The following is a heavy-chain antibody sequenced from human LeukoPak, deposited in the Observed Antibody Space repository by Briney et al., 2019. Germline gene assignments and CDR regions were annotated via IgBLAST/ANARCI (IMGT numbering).Heavy chain of an antibody. CDR1: GYTFTGYY. CDR3: AREPSSYYGSGSYYRGYYFDY. J-gene: IGHJ4*02. V-gene: IGHV1-2*02. Sequence: GASVKVSCKASGYTFTGYYMHWVRQAPGQGLEWMGWINPNSGGTNYAQKFQGRVTMTTDTSTSTAYMELRSLRSDDTAVYYCAREPSSYYGSGSYYRGYYFDYWGQGTLVTVSS. CDR2: INPNSGGT. D-gene: IGHD3-10*01.